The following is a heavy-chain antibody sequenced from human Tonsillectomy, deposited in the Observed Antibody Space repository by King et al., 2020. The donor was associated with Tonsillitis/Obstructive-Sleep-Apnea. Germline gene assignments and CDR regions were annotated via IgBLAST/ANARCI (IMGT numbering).Heavy chain of an antibody. D-gene: IGHD3-22*01. CDR2: ISPYNGDT. V-gene: IGHV1-18*01. J-gene: IGHJ4*02. CDR3: ARDSMSHYYDSSGYYTFDY. Sequence: VQLVESGAEVKRPGASVRVSCKASGYTFTSYGISWVRQSPGQGLEWMGWISPYNGDTNFAQKLQGRVTMNTGTSTSRAYMELRSLRSDDTAVYYCARDSMSHYYDSSGYYTFDYWGQGTMVTVSS. CDR1: GYTFTSYG.